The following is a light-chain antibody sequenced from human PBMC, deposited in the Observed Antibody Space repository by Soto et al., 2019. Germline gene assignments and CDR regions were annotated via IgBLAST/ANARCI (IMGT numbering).Light chain of an antibody. Sequence: EIVLTQSPGTLSFSPGERATLSCRASQSVRSNLAWYQQKPGQAPRLLVSAASNRATGIPARFSGSGSGTDFTLTISSLEPEDLGVFYCQQRFDWPKITFGQGTRLEI. CDR3: QQRFDWPKIT. J-gene: IGKJ5*01. CDR2: AAS. CDR1: QSVRSN. V-gene: IGKV3-11*01.